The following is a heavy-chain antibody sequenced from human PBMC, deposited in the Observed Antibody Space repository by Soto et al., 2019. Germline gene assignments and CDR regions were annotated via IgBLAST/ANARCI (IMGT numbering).Heavy chain of an antibody. Sequence: QVQLVQSGAEVKKPGSSVKVSCRASGGTFTSFAFSWARQAPGQGLEWMGGIIPIFGTANFAQRFQGRVTITADESTSTAYMELSSLRSEDTAVYHCARQWLRSRSDYYYYGMDVWGQGTTVTVSS. V-gene: IGHV1-69*01. J-gene: IGHJ6*02. CDR3: ARQWLRSRSDYYYYGMDV. CDR2: IIPIFGTA. CDR1: GGTFTSFA. D-gene: IGHD5-12*01.